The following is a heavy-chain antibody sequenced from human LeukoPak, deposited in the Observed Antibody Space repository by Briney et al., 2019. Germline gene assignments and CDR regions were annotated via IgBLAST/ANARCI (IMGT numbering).Heavy chain of an antibody. CDR3: ARDKGIAARRPLYFDY. CDR1: GFTFDDYA. D-gene: IGHD6-6*01. CDR2: ISWNSGSI. J-gene: IGHJ4*02. V-gene: IGHV3-9*01. Sequence: PGRSLRLSCAASGFTFDDYAMHWVRQAPGKGLEWVSGISWNSGSIGYADSVKGRFTISRDNAKNSLYLQMNSLRAEDTALYYCARDKGIAARRPLYFDYWGQGTLVTVSS.